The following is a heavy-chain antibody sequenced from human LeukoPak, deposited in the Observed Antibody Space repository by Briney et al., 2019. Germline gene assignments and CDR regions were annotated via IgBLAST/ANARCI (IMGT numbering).Heavy chain of an antibody. CDR1: GYTFTGYY. V-gene: IGHV1-24*01. CDR3: ATNIVGATTYYYYYMDV. CDR2: FDPEDGET. D-gene: IGHD1-26*01. J-gene: IGHJ6*03. Sequence: ASVKVSCKASGYTFTGYYIHWVRQAPGKGLEWMGGFDPEDGETIYAQKFQGRVTMTEDTSTDTAYMELSSLRSEDTAVYYCATNIVGATTYYYYYMDVWGKGTTVTVSS.